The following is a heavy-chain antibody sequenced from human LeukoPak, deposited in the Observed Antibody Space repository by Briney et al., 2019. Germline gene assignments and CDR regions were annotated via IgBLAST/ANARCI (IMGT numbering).Heavy chain of an antibody. Sequence: SETLSLTCAVYGGSFSGYYWSWIRQPPGRVLEWIGYFSYSGSTNYNPSLKNRVSISVDTSKHQPSLKLSSVTAADTAVYYCARVSWPGRGSRFDPWGQGTLVTVSS. CDR1: GGSFSGYY. D-gene: IGHD3-10*01. CDR2: FSYSGST. J-gene: IGHJ5*02. V-gene: IGHV4-59*01. CDR3: ARVSWPGRGSRFDP.